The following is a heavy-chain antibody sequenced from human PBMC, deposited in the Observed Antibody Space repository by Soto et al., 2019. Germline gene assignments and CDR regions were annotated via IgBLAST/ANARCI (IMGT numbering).Heavy chain of an antibody. J-gene: IGHJ6*02. V-gene: IGHV4-4*02. Sequence: SETLSLTCAVSGGSISSSNWWSWVRQPPGKGLEWIGEIYHSGSTNYNPSLKSRVTISVDKSKNQFSLKLSSVTAADTAVYYCARDRGYSHGYNYYYGMDVWGQGTTVTVSS. CDR2: IYHSGST. CDR1: GGSISSSNW. D-gene: IGHD5-18*01. CDR3: ARDRGYSHGYNYYYGMDV.